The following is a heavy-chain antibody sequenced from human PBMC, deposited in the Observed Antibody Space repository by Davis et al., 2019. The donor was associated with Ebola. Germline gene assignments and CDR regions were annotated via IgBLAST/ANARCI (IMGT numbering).Heavy chain of an antibody. V-gene: IGHV3-21*01. CDR3: ARTGDYSNYVEVGGYYYYGMDV. CDR2: ISSSSSYI. J-gene: IGHJ6*02. Sequence: GGSLRLSCAASGFTFSSYSMNWVRQAPGKGLEWVSSISSSSSYIYYADSVKGRFTISRDNAKNSLYLQMNSLRAEDTAVYYCARTGDYSNYVEVGGYYYYGMDVWGQGTTVTVSS. CDR1: GFTFSSYS. D-gene: IGHD4-11*01.